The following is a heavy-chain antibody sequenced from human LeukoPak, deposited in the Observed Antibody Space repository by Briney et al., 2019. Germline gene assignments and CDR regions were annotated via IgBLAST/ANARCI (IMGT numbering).Heavy chain of an antibody. Sequence: GGSLRLSCAASGFTVSSNYRSLVRQAPGKGLELVSSFYRGINTYYADSVKGRFTTSRDHSKNTVYLQMDSLRPEDTAVYYCARYYDSRGYTQGTFDIWGQATMDTVS. V-gene: IGHV3-66*02. CDR1: GFTVSSNY. CDR2: FYRGINT. D-gene: IGHD3-22*01. J-gene: IGHJ3*02. CDR3: ARYYDSRGYTQGTFDI.